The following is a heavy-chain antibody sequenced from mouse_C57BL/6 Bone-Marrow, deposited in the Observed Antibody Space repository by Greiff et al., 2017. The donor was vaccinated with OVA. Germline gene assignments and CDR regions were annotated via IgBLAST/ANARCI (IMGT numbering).Heavy chain of an antibody. Sequence: VQLQQSGPELVKPGASVKIPCKASGYTFTDYNMDWVKQSPGKSLEWIGDINPNNGGTIYNQKFKGKATLTVDKSSSTAYMELRSLTSEDTAVYYCARSITTVVPWYFDVWGTGTTVTVSS. CDR2: INPNNGGT. CDR1: GYTFTDYN. D-gene: IGHD1-1*01. CDR3: ARSITTVVPWYFDV. J-gene: IGHJ1*03. V-gene: IGHV1-18*01.